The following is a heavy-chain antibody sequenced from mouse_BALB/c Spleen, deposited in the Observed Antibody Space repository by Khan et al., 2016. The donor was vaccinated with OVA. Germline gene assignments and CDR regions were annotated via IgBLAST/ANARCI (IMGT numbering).Heavy chain of an antibody. D-gene: IGHD3-3*01. J-gene: IGHJ2*01. CDR3: AREEAVYYFDY. Sequence: VQLQESGAELVRPGASVKLSCKTSGYIFTTYWIHWVKQRSGQGLEWIARICPGTGNIYYSANFKGKATLTADNSSSTSYMQFSSLKSEDSAVYFCAREEAVYYFDYWGQGTTVTVSS. V-gene: IGHV1S132*01. CDR1: GYIFTTYW. CDR2: ICPGTGNI.